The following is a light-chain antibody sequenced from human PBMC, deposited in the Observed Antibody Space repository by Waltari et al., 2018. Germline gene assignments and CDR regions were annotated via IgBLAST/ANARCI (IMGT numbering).Light chain of an antibody. J-gene: IGKJ4*01. CDR2: VCS. CDR3: MQSLQTPT. Sequence: IVMTQSPLSLPVTLGEPASISCRFSQSLLYTNGYNYLAWYLQKPGQSPQLLIYVCSNRDSGVPNRFRGSGSGTNFTLRISRVEAEDFGIYYCMQSLQTPTFGGGTKVEI. CDR1: QSLLYTNGYNY. V-gene: IGKV2-28*01.